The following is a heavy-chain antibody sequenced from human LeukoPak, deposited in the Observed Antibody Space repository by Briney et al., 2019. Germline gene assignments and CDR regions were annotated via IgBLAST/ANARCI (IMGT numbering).Heavy chain of an antibody. D-gene: IGHD6-13*01. Sequence: GASVKVSCKASGYTFTGYYMHWVRQAPGQGLEWMGWINPNSGGTNYAQKFQGRVTMTRDTSISTAYMELSRLRSDDTAVYDCARDGVWEQLYNWFDPWGQGTLVTVSS. CDR3: ARDGVWEQLYNWFDP. V-gene: IGHV1-2*02. CDR1: GYTFTGYY. CDR2: INPNSGGT. J-gene: IGHJ5*02.